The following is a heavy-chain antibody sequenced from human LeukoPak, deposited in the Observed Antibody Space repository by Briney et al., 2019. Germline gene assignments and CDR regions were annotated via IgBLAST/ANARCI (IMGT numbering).Heavy chain of an antibody. J-gene: IGHJ4*02. CDR1: GFTFTSHS. V-gene: IGHV3-30*18. CDR3: AKDLGPGVAAAYFDY. Sequence: QPGGSLRLSCAASGFTFTSHSMNWVRQAPGKGLEWVAVISYDGSNKYYADSVKGRFTISRDNSKNTLYLQMNSLRAEDTAVYYCAKDLGPGVAAAYFDYWGQGTLVTVSS. CDR2: ISYDGSNK. D-gene: IGHD6-13*01.